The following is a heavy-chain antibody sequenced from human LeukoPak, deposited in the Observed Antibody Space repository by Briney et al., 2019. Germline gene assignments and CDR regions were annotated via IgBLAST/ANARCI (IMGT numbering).Heavy chain of an antibody. CDR1: GFTFSDYY. V-gene: IGHV3-11*01. CDR2: ISSSGSTI. J-gene: IGHJ4*02. D-gene: IGHD5-18*01. CDR3: ARDPPVDTAMAADY. Sequence: GGPLRLSCAASGFTFSDYYMSWTRQAPGKGLEWVSYISSSGSTIYYADSVKGRFTISRDNAKNSLYLQMNSLRAEDTAVYYCARDPPVDTAMAADYWGQGTLVTVSS.